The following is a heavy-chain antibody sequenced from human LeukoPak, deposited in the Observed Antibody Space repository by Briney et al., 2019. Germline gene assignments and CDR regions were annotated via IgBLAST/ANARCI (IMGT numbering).Heavy chain of an antibody. D-gene: IGHD3-10*01. V-gene: IGHV3-15*07. CDR1: GFTFSSYA. CDR2: IKPNSDDGTT. CDR3: TTYTFGSPY. Sequence: GGSLRLSCAASGFTFSSYAMHWVRQAPGKGLEWVGRIKPNSDDGTTDYAAPVKGRITISRDDSKNTLFLQMNSLKNEDTAVYYCTTYTFGSPYWGQGTLVTVSS. J-gene: IGHJ4*02.